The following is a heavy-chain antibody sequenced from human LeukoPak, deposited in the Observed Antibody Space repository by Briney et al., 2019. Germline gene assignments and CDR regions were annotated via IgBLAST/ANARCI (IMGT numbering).Heavy chain of an antibody. V-gene: IGHV3-48*01. CDR1: GFTFSSYW. CDR2: ITDSSSSI. J-gene: IGHJ4*02. Sequence: GGSLRLSCAASGFTFSSYWMNWVRQAPGKGLEWLSYITDSSSSIFYAESVKGRFTISRDNAKNSLYLQMNSLRAEDTAIYYCARDRPQSGYDSDYWGQGTLVTVSS. D-gene: IGHD5-12*01. CDR3: ARDRPQSGYDSDY.